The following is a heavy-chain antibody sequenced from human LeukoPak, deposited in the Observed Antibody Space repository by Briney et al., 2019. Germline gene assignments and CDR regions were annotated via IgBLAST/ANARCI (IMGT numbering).Heavy chain of an antibody. V-gene: IGHV1-69*13. J-gene: IGHJ4*02. D-gene: IGHD6-19*01. Sequence: SVKVSCKASGGTFSSYAISWVRQAPGQGLEWMGGIIPIFGTANYAQKFQGRVTITADESTSTAYMELSSLRSEDTAVYCCARVRAVAGQGGYYFDYWGQGTLVTVSS. CDR3: ARVRAVAGQGGYYFDY. CDR1: GGTFSSYA. CDR2: IIPIFGTA.